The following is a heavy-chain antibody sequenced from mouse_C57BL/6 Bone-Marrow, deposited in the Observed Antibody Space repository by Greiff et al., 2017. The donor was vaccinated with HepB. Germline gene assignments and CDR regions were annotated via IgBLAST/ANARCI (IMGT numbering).Heavy chain of an antibody. CDR3: ARHDRKTYYFDY. V-gene: IGHV5-6*01. CDR2: ISSGGSYT. CDR1: GFNFSSYG. J-gene: IGHJ2*01. Sequence: EVKLVESGGDLVKPGGSLKLSCAASGFNFSSYGMSWVRQTPDKRLEWVATISSGGSYTYYPDSVKGRFTISRDNAKNTLYLQMSSLRAEDTAMYYCARHDRKTYYFDYWGQGTTLTVSS.